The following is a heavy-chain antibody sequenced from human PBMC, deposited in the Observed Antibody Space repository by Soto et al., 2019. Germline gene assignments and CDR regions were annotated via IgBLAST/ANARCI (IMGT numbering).Heavy chain of an antibody. V-gene: IGHV4-34*01. D-gene: IGHD1-26*01. CDR2: INHSGST. Sequence: SETLSLTCAVYWGSFSGYYWSWVRQPPGEGLEWIGEINHSGSTNYNPSLKSRVTISVDTSKNQFSLKLSSVTAADTAVYYCARGRRSRAWVYYYGMDVWGQGTTVTVSS. CDR1: WGSFSGYY. J-gene: IGHJ6*02. CDR3: ARGRRSRAWVYYYGMDV.